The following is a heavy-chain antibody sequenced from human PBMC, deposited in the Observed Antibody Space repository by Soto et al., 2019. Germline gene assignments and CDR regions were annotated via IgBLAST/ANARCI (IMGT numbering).Heavy chain of an antibody. Sequence: GGSLRLSCEASGFTFSSYGMHWVRQAPGKGLEWVAIIWNDGSNEYYADSVKGRFTISRDNSKNTLYLQVSNLRAEDTAVYFCARDQTDSGGYSDSWGHGTLVTVSS. D-gene: IGHD3-22*01. J-gene: IGHJ4*01. CDR1: GFTFSSYG. CDR2: IWNDGSNE. V-gene: IGHV3-33*01. CDR3: ARDQTDSGGYSDS.